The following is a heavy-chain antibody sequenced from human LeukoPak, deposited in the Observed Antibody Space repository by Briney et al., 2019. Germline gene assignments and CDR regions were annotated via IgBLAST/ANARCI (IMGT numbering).Heavy chain of an antibody. CDR1: GFTFDDYA. Sequence: TGGSLRLSCAASGFTFDDYAMHWVRQAPGKGLEWVSLIFGDGGSTYYADSVKGRFTISRDNSKNSLYLQMKSLRTEDTALYFCAKGLRTGRPQFGYWGQGTLVTVSS. J-gene: IGHJ4*02. CDR3: AKGLRTGRPQFGY. CDR2: IFGDGGST. V-gene: IGHV3-43*02. D-gene: IGHD3/OR15-3a*01.